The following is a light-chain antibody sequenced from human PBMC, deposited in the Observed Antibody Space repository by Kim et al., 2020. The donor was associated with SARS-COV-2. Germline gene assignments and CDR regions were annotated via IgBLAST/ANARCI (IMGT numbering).Light chain of an antibody. CDR3: QQRGTWPHT. CDR1: QSVSRY. CDR2: DAS. Sequence: EIVLTQSPATLSLSPGERATLSCRASQSVSRYLAWYQQQRGQAPRLLIYDASNRATGIPARFSASGSGTDFTLTISSLEPEDFAVYYCQQRGTWPHTFGQGTKLEIK. V-gene: IGKV3-11*01. J-gene: IGKJ2*01.